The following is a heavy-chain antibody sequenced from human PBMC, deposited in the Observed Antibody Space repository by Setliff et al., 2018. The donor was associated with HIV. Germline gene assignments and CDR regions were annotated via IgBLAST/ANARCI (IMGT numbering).Heavy chain of an antibody. CDR3: ARDPDYDCWRGSPAHYYYYYMDV. J-gene: IGHJ6*03. V-gene: IGHV4-59*11. CDR1: GGSISSHS. Sequence: KTSETLSLTCTVSGGSISSHSWSWIRQTPGKGLEWIGYIYYSGRTNHNPSLKSRVTMSVDTSKNQFSLRLSSVTAADTAVYYCARDPDYDCWRGSPAHYYYYYMDVWGKGTTVTVSS. D-gene: IGHD3-3*01. CDR2: IYYSGRT.